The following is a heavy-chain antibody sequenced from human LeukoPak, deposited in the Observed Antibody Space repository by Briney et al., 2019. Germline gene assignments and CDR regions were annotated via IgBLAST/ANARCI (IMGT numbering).Heavy chain of an antibody. CDR1: GDTVSGNSGA. Sequence: SQTLSLTCAISGDTVSGNSGAWIWIRQSPSRGLEWLGRTYYMSKWFHEYAVSVKGRIIISPDTANNQFSLHLSPVTADDTGVYYCARALERYYFDFWGQGTLVTVSS. CDR3: ARALERYYFDF. J-gene: IGHJ4*02. V-gene: IGHV6-1*01. D-gene: IGHD1-1*01. CDR2: TYYMSKWFH.